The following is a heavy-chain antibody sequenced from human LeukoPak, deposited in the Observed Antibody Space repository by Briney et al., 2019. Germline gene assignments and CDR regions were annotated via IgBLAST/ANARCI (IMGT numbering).Heavy chain of an antibody. CDR3: AKRHPLAAAATSYIDN. CDR2: ISSGGDRT. D-gene: IGHD6-13*01. V-gene: IGHV3-23*01. CDR1: GFTFHIYG. J-gene: IGHJ4*02. Sequence: GGSLRLSCAAPGFTFHIYGMSWVGQAPGKGLEWVSTISSGGDRTYYADSVKGRFTISRDNSKNTLYLQMDSLRVDDTAVYYCAKRHPLAAAATSYIDNWGQGTLVTVSS.